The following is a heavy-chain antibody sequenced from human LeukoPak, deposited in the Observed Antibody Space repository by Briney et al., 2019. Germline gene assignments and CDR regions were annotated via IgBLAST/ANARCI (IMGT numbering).Heavy chain of an antibody. Sequence: TSVKLSCKASGFTFTSSAMQWVRQAPGQRLEWIGWIVAASGNTNYAHTFQERVTITRDMSTSTAYLELSSLRSEDTAVYYCAVSGIAAAGKGEVGFDYWGQGTLVTVSS. CDR3: AVSGIAAAGKGEVGFDY. V-gene: IGHV1-58*02. J-gene: IGHJ4*02. D-gene: IGHD6-13*01. CDR2: IVAASGNT. CDR1: GFTFTSSA.